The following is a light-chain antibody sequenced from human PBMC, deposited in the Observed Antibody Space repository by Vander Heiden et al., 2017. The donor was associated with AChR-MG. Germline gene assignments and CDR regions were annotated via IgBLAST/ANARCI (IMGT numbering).Light chain of an antibody. Sequence: QSVLTQPPSASGTPGQRVTISCSGRRSNIGSYTVNWYQQLPGTAPKLLIYSNNQRRTGVAARCAGCKTGTAAALATMGGQSEEEADDYCAAREDSRKGAVVFGGGTKLTVL. CDR1: RSNIGSYT. CDR2: SNN. CDR3: AAREDSRKGAVV. V-gene: IGLV1-44*01. J-gene: IGLJ2*01.